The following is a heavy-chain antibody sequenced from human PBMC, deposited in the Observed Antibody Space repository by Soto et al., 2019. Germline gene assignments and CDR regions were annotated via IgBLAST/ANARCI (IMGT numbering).Heavy chain of an antibody. CDR2: IYYSGST. CDR1: GGSISSSSYY. J-gene: IGHJ6*02. Sequence: PSETLSLTCTVSGGSISSSSYYWGWIRQPPGKGLEWIGSIYYSGSTYYNPSLKSRVTISVDTSKNQFSLKLSSVTAADTAVYYCAVEYYYDFWSGYSRTSPYGMDVWGQGTTVTVSS. V-gene: IGHV4-39*01. CDR3: AVEYYYDFWSGYSRTSPYGMDV. D-gene: IGHD3-3*01.